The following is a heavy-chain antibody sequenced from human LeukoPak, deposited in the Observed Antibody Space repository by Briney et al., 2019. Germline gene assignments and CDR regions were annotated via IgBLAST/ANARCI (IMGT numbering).Heavy chain of an antibody. Sequence: ASVKVSCKASGYTFTSYGISWVRQAPGQGLEWMGWISAHNGNTNYAQKLQGRVTMTTDTSTSTAYMELRSLRSDDTAVYYCARDRTASIAVAGTVYGYWGQGTLVTVSS. CDR1: GYTFTSYG. D-gene: IGHD6-19*01. CDR3: ARDRTASIAVAGTVYGY. CDR2: ISAHNGNT. V-gene: IGHV1-18*01. J-gene: IGHJ4*02.